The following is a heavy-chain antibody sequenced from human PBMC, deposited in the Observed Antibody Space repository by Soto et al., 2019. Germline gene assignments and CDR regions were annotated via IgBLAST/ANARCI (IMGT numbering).Heavy chain of an antibody. CDR2: ISGSGGST. D-gene: IGHD6-6*01. CDR1: GFTFSGYA. CDR3: AKCRNTGIAARLYYYYMDV. V-gene: IGHV3-23*01. J-gene: IGHJ6*03. Sequence: GGSLRLSCAASGFTFSGYAMNWARQAPGKGLEWVSAISGSGGSTYYADSVKGRFTISRDSSNNTLYLQMNSLRAEDTAVYYCAKCRNTGIAARLYYYYMDVWGKGTTVTVSS.